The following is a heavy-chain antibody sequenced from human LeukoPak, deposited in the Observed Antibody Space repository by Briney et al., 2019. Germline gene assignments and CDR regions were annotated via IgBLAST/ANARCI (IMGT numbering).Heavy chain of an antibody. Sequence: ASVKVSCKASGYTFTGYYMLWVRQAPGQGLEWMGWINPNSVGTNYAQKFQGRVTMTRDTSISTAYIELSRLRSDDTAVYYCARSGLGVYDYVWGSYRPLDYWGQGTLVTVSS. V-gene: IGHV1-2*02. J-gene: IGHJ4*02. CDR3: ARSGLGVYDYVWGSYRPLDY. D-gene: IGHD3-16*02. CDR1: GYTFTGYY. CDR2: INPNSVGT.